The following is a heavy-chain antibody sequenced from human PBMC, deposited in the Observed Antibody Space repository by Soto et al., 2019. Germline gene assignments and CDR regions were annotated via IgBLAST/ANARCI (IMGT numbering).Heavy chain of an antibody. CDR2: IYWDDDK. D-gene: IGHD3-16*01. V-gene: IGHV2-5*02. CDR1: GFSISTSEVG. Sequence: QITLKESGPTLVKPTQTLTLTCTCSGFSISTSEVGVGWIRQRPGEALEWLARIYWDDDKRSSPSLKSRVTITKDTSKNQVVLTIANMDPVDTATYYWAHKSALRLGEVSRGHWFDPWGQGTLVTVSS. J-gene: IGHJ5*02. CDR3: AHKSALRLGEVSRGHWFDP.